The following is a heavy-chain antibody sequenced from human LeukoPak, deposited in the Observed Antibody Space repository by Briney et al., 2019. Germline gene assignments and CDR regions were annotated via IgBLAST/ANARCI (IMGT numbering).Heavy chain of an antibody. CDR3: ARHSGSGSLSRPFDP. D-gene: IGHD3-10*01. CDR1: GASVTSGGFY. V-gene: IGHV4-39*01. J-gene: IGHJ5*02. CDR2: VYYTGST. Sequence: SETLSLTCSVSGASVTSGGFYWGWLRQPPGEGLEWIATVYYTGSTYYNPSLKSRVTISIDTSKNQFSLSLRSLIAADTAVYYCARHSGSGSLSRPFDPWGQGTLVTVSS.